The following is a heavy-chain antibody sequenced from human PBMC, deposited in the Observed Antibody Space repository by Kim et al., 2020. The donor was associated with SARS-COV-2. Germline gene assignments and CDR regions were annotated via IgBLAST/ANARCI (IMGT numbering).Heavy chain of an antibody. CDR1: GFTFSSYG. J-gene: IGHJ4*02. CDR2: ISYDGSNK. D-gene: IGHD6-19*01. CDR3: AKDVDSSGWSGIDY. Sequence: GGSLRLSCAASGFTFSSYGMHWVRQAPGKGLEWVAVISYDGSNKYYADSVKGRFTISRDNSKNTLYLQMNSLRAEDTAVYYCAKDVDSSGWSGIDYWGQGTLVTVSS. V-gene: IGHV3-30*18.